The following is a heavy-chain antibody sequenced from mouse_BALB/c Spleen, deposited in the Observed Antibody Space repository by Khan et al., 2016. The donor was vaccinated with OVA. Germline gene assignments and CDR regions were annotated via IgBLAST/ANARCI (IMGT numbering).Heavy chain of an antibody. CDR2: ISSGSTYT. D-gene: IGHD2-1*01. CDR1: GFSFTSYT. Sequence: EVELVESGGGLVRPGGSLKLSCAASGFSFTSYTMSWVRQTPEKRLEWVATISSGSTYTYYPDSVKGRFTISRDNAKNTLYLQMSSLKSEDTCMYYCTRDGNYAHWYVDVWGAGTTVTVAS. V-gene: IGHV5-6-4*01. CDR3: TRDGNYAHWYVDV. J-gene: IGHJ1*01.